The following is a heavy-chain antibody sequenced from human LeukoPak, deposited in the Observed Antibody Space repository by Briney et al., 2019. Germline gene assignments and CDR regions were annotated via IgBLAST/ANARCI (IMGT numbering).Heavy chain of an antibody. V-gene: IGHV4-34*01. J-gene: IGHJ6*02. CDR2: INHSGST. Sequence: SETLSLTCAVYGGSFSGYYWSWIRQPPGKRLEWIGDINHSGSTNYNPSSKSRLTITVDKSKNQFSFKLSSVTAADTTAYYCARRYCGSTSCYRNYYGMDVWGQGTTVTVSS. D-gene: IGHD2-2*01. CDR3: ARRYCGSTSCYRNYYGMDV. CDR1: GGSFSGYY.